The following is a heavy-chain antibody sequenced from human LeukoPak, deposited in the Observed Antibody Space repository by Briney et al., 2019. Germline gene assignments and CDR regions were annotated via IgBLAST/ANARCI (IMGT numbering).Heavy chain of an antibody. J-gene: IGHJ4*02. D-gene: IGHD6-19*01. CDR1: GFTFSSYA. CDR3: ARGVAGTRSLGDY. CDR2: INWNGGST. Sequence: PGGSLRLSCAASGFTFSSYAMSWVRQAPGKGLEWVSGINWNGGSTGYADSVKGRFTISRDNAKNSLYLQMNSLRAEDTALYYCARGVAGTRSLGDYWGQGTLVTVSS. V-gene: IGHV3-20*04.